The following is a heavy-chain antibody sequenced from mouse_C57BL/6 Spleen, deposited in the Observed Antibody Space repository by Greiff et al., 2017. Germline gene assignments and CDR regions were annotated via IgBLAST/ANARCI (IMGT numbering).Heavy chain of an antibody. V-gene: IGHV1-12*01. CDR1: GYTFTSYN. J-gene: IGHJ2*01. CDR3: ARGDYDGGFYYFDY. D-gene: IGHD2-4*01. Sequence: QSGAELVRPGASVKMSRKASGYTFTSYNMHWVKQTPRQGLEWIGAIYPGNGDTSYNQKFKGKATLTVDKSSSTAYMQLSSLTSEDSAVYFCARGDYDGGFYYFDYWGQGTTLTVSS. CDR2: IYPGNGDT.